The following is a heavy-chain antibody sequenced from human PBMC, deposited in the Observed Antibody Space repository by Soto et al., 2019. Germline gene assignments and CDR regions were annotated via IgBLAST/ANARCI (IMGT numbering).Heavy chain of an antibody. CDR2: ISASGGTT. J-gene: IGHJ4*02. V-gene: IGHV3-23*01. D-gene: IGHD3-10*01. CDR3: ARRTFYYDSGSYFLDY. CDR1: GFTFSGYA. Sequence: GSLRLSCAASGFTFSGYAMSWVRQAPGKGLEWDSSISASGGTTYYADSVKGRFTISRDNSKNTLYLQINSLRAEDTAVYYCARRTFYYDSGSYFLDYWGQGTLVTVSS.